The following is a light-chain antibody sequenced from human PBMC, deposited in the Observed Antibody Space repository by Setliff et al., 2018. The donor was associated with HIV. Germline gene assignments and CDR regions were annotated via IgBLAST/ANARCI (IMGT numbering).Light chain of an antibody. V-gene: IGLV2-11*01. CDR1: SSDVGGYNF. Sequence: QSALTQPRSVSGSPGQSVTTSCTGTSSDVGGYNFVSWYQQRPGKAPKLMIYDVTKRPSGVPDRFSGSKSGNTASLTISGLQAEDEADYYCCSYAGSHTVVFGTGTKGTV. CDR3: CSYAGSHTVV. J-gene: IGLJ1*01. CDR2: DVT.